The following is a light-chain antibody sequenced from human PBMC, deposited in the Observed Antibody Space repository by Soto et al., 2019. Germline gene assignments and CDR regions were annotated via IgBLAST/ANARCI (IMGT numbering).Light chain of an antibody. CDR2: GAS. CDR3: QQYGTSPVT. V-gene: IGKV3-20*01. Sequence: EIVLTQSPGTLSLSPGERATLSCRAGQSVSSNFLAWYQQKPGQAPRLLIYGASSRATGIPDRFSGSGSGTDFTLTITRLEPEDFEVYFCQQYGTSPVTFGGGTKVESK. CDR1: QSVSSNF. J-gene: IGKJ4*01.